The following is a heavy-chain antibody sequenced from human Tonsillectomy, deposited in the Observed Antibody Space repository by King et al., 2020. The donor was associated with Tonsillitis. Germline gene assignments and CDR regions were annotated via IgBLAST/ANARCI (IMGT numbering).Heavy chain of an antibody. CDR3: ARDSGIAVTGLEDY. CDR1: GYTFTSYG. CDR2: ISGYNGNT. Sequence: VQLVESGAEVKKPGASVKVSCKASGYTFTSYGISWVRQAPGLGLEWMGWISGYNGNTNSAQKLQGRVSMTTDTSTSTAYMELGSLRSDDTAVYYCARDSGIAVTGLEDYWGQGTLVTVSS. V-gene: IGHV1-18*04. D-gene: IGHD6-19*01. J-gene: IGHJ4*02.